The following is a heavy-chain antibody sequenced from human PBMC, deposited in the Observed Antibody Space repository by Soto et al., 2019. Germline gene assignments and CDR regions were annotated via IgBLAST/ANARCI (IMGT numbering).Heavy chain of an antibody. V-gene: IGHV4-39*01. CDR2: IYYSATT. J-gene: IGHJ4*02. CDR1: VVSISSSNYY. D-gene: IGHD6-19*01. CDR3: GRHGSSDWFVDY. Sequence: QLHLQESGPGLVKPSETLSLTCTVSVVSISSSNYYWGWIRQPPGKGLEWIGSIYYSATTYYNPSLKSRVTISVDTSKNQFSLKLSSVTAADTAFYYCGRHGSSDWFVDYWGQGTLVTVSS.